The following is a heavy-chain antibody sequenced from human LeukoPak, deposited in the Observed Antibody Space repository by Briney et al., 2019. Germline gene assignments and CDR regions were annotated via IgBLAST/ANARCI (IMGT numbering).Heavy chain of an antibody. D-gene: IGHD5-24*01. J-gene: IGHJ4*02. Sequence: SVKVSCKASGGTFSSYAISWVRQAPGQGLEWMGGIIPIFGTANYAQKFQGRVTITADESTSTAYMELSSLRSEDTAVYYCARRPIRDGYNLVYFDYWGQGTLVTVSS. V-gene: IGHV1-69*01. CDR3: ARRPIRDGYNLVYFDY. CDR2: IIPIFGTA. CDR1: GGTFSSYA.